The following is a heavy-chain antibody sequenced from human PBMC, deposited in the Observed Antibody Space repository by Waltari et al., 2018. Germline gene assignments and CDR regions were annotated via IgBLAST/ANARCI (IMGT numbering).Heavy chain of an antibody. V-gene: IGHV1-69*04. J-gene: IGHJ6*03. CDR1: GGTFSSYA. D-gene: IGHD6-25*01. CDR3: ARDQRGRYYMDV. Sequence: QVQLVQSGAEVKKPGSSVKVSCKASGGTFSSYALSWVRQAPGQGLEWMGGIIPILGIANYAQKFQGRVTITADESTSTAYMELSSLRSEDTAVYYCARDQRGRYYMDVWGKGTTVTVSS. CDR2: IIPILGIA.